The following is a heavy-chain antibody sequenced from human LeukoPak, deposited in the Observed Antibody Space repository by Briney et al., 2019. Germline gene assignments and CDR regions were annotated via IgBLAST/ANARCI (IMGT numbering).Heavy chain of an antibody. CDR3: AKDSGSFYGSGSYYNDRNWFDP. Sequence: GGSLRLSCAASGFTFSSYGMHWVRQAPGKGLEWVAFIRYDGSNKYYADSVKGRFTISRDNSKNTLYLQMNSLRAEDTAVYYCAKDSGSFYGSGSYYNDRNWFDPWGQGTLVTVSS. V-gene: IGHV3-30*02. CDR2: IRYDGSNK. J-gene: IGHJ5*02. CDR1: GFTFSSYG. D-gene: IGHD3-10*01.